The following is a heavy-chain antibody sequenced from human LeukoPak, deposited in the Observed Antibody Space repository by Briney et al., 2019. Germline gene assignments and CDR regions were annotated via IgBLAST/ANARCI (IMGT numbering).Heavy chain of an antibody. CDR2: IYDSGST. D-gene: IGHD3-3*01. CDR1: GGSIRSSYYY. Sequence: PSETLSLTCTVSGGSIRSSYYYWGWIRQPPGKGLEWIGSIYDSGSTYYNPSLKSRVTISVDTSKNQFSLKLNSVTAADTAVYYCARLNYDFWSGIDAFDIWGQGTMVTVSS. CDR3: ARLNYDFWSGIDAFDI. V-gene: IGHV4-39*01. J-gene: IGHJ3*02.